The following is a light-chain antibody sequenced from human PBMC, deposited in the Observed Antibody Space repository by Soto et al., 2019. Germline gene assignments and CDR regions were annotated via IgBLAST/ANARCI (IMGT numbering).Light chain of an antibody. CDR1: SSNIGAGYE. CDR3: QSYDSSLSGYV. Sequence: QSVLTQPPSVSEAPGQRVTISCTGSSSNIGAGYEAHWYQQVPGTAPKLLIYENNNRPSGVPDRFSGSKSGTSASLAITRLQAEDEADYYCQSYDSSLSGYVFGTGTKLTVL. J-gene: IGLJ1*01. CDR2: ENN. V-gene: IGLV1-40*01.